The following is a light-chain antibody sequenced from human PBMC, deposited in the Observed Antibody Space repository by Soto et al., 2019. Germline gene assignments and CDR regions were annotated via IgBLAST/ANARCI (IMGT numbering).Light chain of an antibody. CDR2: GAS. CDR1: ENIKNY. J-gene: IGKJ1*01. CDR3: AQIYTAQWT. Sequence: DIHVTQSPSSLPASLGDRVTITCRASENIKNYLIWYQQKPGKAPKLLIYGASTLKTAAPSRFSGSGSGTDFTFTIGGLQHDDFATYYCAQIYTAQWTFGQGTRVDLK. V-gene: IGKV1-39*01.